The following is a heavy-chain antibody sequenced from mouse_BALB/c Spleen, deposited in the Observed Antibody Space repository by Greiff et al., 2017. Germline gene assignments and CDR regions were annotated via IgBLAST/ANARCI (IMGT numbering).Heavy chain of an antibody. CDR1: GFTFSDYS. D-gene: IGHD2-2*01. CDR2: ISDGGSYT. V-gene: IGHV5-4*02. Sequence: EVKVEESGGGLVKPGGSLKLSCAASGFTFSDYSMYWVRQTPEKRLEWVATISDGGSYTYYPDSVKGRFTISRDNAKNNLYLQMSSLKSEDTAMYYCARGHGYDGEYYLDDWGQGTTLTVSS. CDR3: ARGHGYDGEYYLDD. J-gene: IGHJ2*01.